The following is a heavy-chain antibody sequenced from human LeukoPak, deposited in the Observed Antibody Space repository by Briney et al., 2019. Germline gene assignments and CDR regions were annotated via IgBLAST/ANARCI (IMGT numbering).Heavy chain of an antibody. Sequence: GGSLRLSCAASGFTFSNYAMNWVRQTPGKGLEWVSSLRASGGITYYADSVKGRFTISRDNSKNTLFLQLNSLRAEDTAVYYCAKDRADVVPAMVLDDWGQGTLVTVSS. D-gene: IGHD5-12*01. V-gene: IGHV3-23*01. J-gene: IGHJ4*02. CDR3: AKDRADVVPAMVLDD. CDR2: LRASGGIT. CDR1: GFTFSNYA.